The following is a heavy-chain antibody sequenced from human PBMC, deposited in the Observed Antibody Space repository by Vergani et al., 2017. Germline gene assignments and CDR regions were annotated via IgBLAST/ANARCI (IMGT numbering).Heavy chain of an antibody. J-gene: IGHJ5*02. V-gene: IGHV3-74*01. Sequence: EVQLVESGGGLVQPGGSLRLSCAASGFTFSSYWMHWVRQAPGKGLVWVSRINSDGSSTSYADSVKGRFTISRDNAKNTLYLQMNSLRAEDTAVYYCAREVDRYYYDNSGYMNWFDPWGQGTLVTVSS. CDR3: AREVDRYYYDNSGYMNWFDP. D-gene: IGHD3-22*01. CDR2: INSDGSST. CDR1: GFTFSSYW.